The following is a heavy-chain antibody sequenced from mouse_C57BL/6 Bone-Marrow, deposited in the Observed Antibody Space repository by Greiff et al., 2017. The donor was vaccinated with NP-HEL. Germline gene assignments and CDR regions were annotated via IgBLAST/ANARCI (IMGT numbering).Heavy chain of an antibody. Sequence: EAGGGLVQPKGSLKLSCAASGFSFNTYAMNWVRQAPGKGLEWVARIRSKSNNYATYYADSVKDRFTISRDDSESMLYLQMNNLKTEDTAMYYCVRAYYSLAWFAYWGQGTLVTVSA. V-gene: IGHV10-1*01. D-gene: IGHD2-12*01. CDR2: IRSKSNNYAT. CDR1: GFSFNTYA. CDR3: VRAYYSLAWFAY. J-gene: IGHJ3*01.